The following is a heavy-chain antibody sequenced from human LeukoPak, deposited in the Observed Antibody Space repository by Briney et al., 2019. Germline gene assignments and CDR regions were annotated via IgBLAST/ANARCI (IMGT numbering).Heavy chain of an antibody. CDR3: ARAHTMVRGVMTFRC. D-gene: IGHD3-10*01. V-gene: IGHV1-8*01. Sequence: GASVKVSCKASGYTFTSYDINWVRQATGQGLEWMGWMNPNSGNTGYAQKFQGRVTMTRNTSISTAYMELSSLRSEDTAVYYCARAHTMVRGVMTFRCWGQGTLVTVSS. J-gene: IGHJ4*02. CDR2: MNPNSGNT. CDR1: GYTFTSYD.